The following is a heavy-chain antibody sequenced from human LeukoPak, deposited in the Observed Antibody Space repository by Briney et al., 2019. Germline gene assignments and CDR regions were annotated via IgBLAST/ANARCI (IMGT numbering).Heavy chain of an antibody. CDR3: ARLASGPPDY. CDR2: ISYDGNEK. CDR1: GFTFSSYA. D-gene: IGHD6-25*01. J-gene: IGHJ4*02. V-gene: IGHV3-30-3*01. Sequence: GGSLRLSCAASGFTFSSYAMHWVRQAPGKGLEWVAVISYDGNEKYYADSVTGRFTISRANSKTTLYLQMNSLRVEDTALYYCARLASGPPDYWGQGTLVTVSS.